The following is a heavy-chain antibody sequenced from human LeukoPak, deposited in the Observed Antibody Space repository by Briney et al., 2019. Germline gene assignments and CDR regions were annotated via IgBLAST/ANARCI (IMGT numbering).Heavy chain of an antibody. J-gene: IGHJ4*02. CDR3: ATAPTMMGYYFDY. V-gene: IGHV1-46*01. CDR2: INPTGGST. Sequence: ASVKVSCTASGYTFPSYFMHWVRQAPGQGLEWMGIINPTGGSTTYAQKFQGRVTVTRDTSTSTVYMELRSLRSEDTAVYYCATAPTMMGYYFDYWGQGTLVTVSS. D-gene: IGHD3-22*01. CDR1: GYTFPSYF.